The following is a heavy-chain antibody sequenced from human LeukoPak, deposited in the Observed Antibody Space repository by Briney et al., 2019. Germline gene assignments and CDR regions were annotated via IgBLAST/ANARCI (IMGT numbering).Heavy chain of an antibody. J-gene: IGHJ4*02. CDR2: ISGSGGST. CDR1: GFTFSSYA. V-gene: IGHV3-23*01. CDR3: AKATYSSSSGSFDY. D-gene: IGHD6-6*01. Sequence: GGSLRLSCAASGFTFSSYAMGWVRQAPGKGLEWVSAISGSGGSTYYADSVKGRFTISRDNSKNTLYLQMNSLRAEDTAVYYCAKATYSSSSGSFDYWGQGTLVTVPS.